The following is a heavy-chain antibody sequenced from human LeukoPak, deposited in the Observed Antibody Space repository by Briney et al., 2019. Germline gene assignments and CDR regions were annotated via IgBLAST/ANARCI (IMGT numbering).Heavy chain of an antibody. CDR1: GFSISDYY. Sequence: GGSLRLSCAVSGFSISDYYMSWIRQAPGKGLEWVSYISGGGGTICYADSVKGRFTISRDSAKNSVYLQMNSLRAEDTAVYYCARGRSLGYCTGGTCFIDYWGQGTLVTVSS. CDR2: ISGGGGTI. V-gene: IGHV3-11*01. D-gene: IGHD2-15*01. J-gene: IGHJ4*02. CDR3: ARGRSLGYCTGGTCFIDY.